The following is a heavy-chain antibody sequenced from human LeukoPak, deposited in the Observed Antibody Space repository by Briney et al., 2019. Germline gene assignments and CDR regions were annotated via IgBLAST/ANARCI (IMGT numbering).Heavy chain of an antibody. J-gene: IGHJ3*02. Sequence: GGSLRLSCAVSGFSVSVNYMSWVRQAPGKGREWVSVIYSGGNTDSANADSVKGRFTISRDNSKNTLHLQMNSLRVEDTAVYYCARDRRLGAAGSFDIWGQGTMVTVSS. V-gene: IGHV3-66*01. CDR1: GFSVSVNY. D-gene: IGHD1-26*01. CDR3: ARDRRLGAAGSFDI. CDR2: IYSGGNT.